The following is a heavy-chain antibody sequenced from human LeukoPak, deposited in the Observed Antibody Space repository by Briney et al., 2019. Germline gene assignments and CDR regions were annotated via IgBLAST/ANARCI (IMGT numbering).Heavy chain of an antibody. CDR2: ISDTGNT. Sequence: GGSLRLSCAVSGFTLSSYAMSWVRQAPGKELEWVSAISDTGNTYHADSVKGRFTISRDRSKNTLFLQMNRLRPEDAAVYYCAKAPVTTCRGAFCYPFDYWGLGTLVTVSS. J-gene: IGHJ4*02. CDR1: GFTLSSYA. CDR3: AKAPVTTCRGAFCYPFDY. V-gene: IGHV3-23*01. D-gene: IGHD2-15*01.